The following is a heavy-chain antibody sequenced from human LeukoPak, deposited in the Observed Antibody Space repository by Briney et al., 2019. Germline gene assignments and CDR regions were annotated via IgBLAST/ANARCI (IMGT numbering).Heavy chain of an antibody. D-gene: IGHD3-3*01. CDR2: ISSSGSTI. Sequence: GGSLRLSCAASGFTFSDYYMSWIRQAPGKGLEWVSYISSSGSTIYYADSVKGRFTISRDNAKNSLYLQMNSLRAEDTAVYYCARDHLYDFWSGYYIGGYFDYWGQGTLVTVSS. J-gene: IGHJ4*02. V-gene: IGHV3-11*04. CDR3: ARDHLYDFWSGYYIGGYFDY. CDR1: GFTFSDYY.